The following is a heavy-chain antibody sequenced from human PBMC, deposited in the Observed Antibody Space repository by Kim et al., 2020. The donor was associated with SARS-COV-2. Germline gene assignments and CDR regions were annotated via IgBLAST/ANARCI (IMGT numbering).Heavy chain of an antibody. V-gene: IGHV4-61*02. CDR3: ARGGGLLWFERGYYGMDV. CDR2: IYTSGST. J-gene: IGHJ6*02. CDR1: GGSISSGSYY. Sequence: SETLSLTCTVSGGSISSGSYYWSWIRQPAGKGLEWIGRIYTSGSTNYNPSLKSRVTISVDTSKNQFSLKLSSVTAADTAVYYCARGGGLLWFERGYYGMDVWGQGTTVTVSS. D-gene: IGHD3-10*01.